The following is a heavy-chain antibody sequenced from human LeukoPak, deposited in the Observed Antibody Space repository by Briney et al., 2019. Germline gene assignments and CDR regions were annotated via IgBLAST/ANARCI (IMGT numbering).Heavy chain of an antibody. J-gene: IGHJ4*02. CDR2: INWNGGTT. CDR1: GFTFDDHG. CDR3: ARESYDFWSGYYFIFDY. Sequence: GGSLRLSCAASGFTFDDHGMNWIRQAPGKGLEWVSGINWNGGTTGYGDSMKGRFTISRDNAKNSLYLQMNSLRAEDTAVYYCARESYDFWSGYYFIFDYWGQGTLVTVSS. D-gene: IGHD3-3*01. V-gene: IGHV3-20*04.